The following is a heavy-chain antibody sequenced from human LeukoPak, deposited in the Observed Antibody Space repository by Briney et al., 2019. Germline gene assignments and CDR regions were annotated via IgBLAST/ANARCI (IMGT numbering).Heavy chain of an antibody. CDR1: GFTFSSYA. D-gene: IGHD2-2*01. CDR2: VSGSGGTT. V-gene: IGHV3-23*01. J-gene: IGHJ4*02. Sequence: PGGSLRLSCAASGFTFSSYAMSWVRQAPGKGLEWVSVVSGSGGTTYYAGSVKGRFTISRDNSRNTPYLQMSSLRGEDTAVYYCAKGSSTTSYGAIDYWGQGTLVTVSS. CDR3: AKGSSTTSYGAIDY.